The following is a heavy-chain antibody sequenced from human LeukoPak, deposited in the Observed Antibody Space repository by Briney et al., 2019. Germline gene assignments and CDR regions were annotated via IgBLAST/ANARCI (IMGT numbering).Heavy chain of an antibody. CDR3: ARSPYRSSTSCDNNWFDP. CDR1: GYTFTSYG. CDR2: ISAYNGNT. V-gene: IGHV1-18*01. Sequence: ASVTVSCKASGYTFTSYGISWVRQAPGQGLEWMGWISAYNGNTDYAQKLQGRVTMTTDTSTSTAYMELRSLRSDDTAVYYCARSPYRSSTSCDNNWFDPWGQGTLVTVSS. J-gene: IGHJ5*02. D-gene: IGHD2-2*02.